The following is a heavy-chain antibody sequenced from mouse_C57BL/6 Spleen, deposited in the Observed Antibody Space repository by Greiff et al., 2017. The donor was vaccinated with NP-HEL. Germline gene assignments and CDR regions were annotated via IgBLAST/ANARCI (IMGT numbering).Heavy chain of an antibody. CDR1: GFTFSSYA. CDR2: ISDGGSYT. V-gene: IGHV5-4*01. Sequence: EVQLVESGGGLVKPGGSLKLSCAASGFTFSSYAMSWVRQTPEKRLEWVATISDGGSYTYYPDNVKGRFTISRDNAKNNLYLQMSHLKSEDTAMYYCARGGITTAYYFDYWGQGTTLTVSS. D-gene: IGHD1-2*01. CDR3: ARGGITTAYYFDY. J-gene: IGHJ2*01.